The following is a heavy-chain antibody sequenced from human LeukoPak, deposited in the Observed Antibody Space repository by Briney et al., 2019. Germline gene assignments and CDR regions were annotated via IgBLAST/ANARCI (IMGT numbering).Heavy chain of an antibody. D-gene: IGHD3-10*01. CDR2: IFWDDDK. CDR3: AHKVSGSGLNAFDV. CDR1: GFSLSTSGVG. V-gene: IGHV2-5*02. J-gene: IGHJ3*01. Sequence: SGPTLVKPTQTLTLTCTFSGFSLSTSGVGVGWIRQPPGGALEWLALIFWDDDKRYSPSLKTRLTITKDTSKNQVVLIMTNMGPVDTATYYCAHKVSGSGLNAFDVWGQGTMVTVSS.